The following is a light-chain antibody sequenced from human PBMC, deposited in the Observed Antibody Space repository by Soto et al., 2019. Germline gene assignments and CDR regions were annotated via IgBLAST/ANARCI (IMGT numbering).Light chain of an antibody. Sequence: ETVLTQSPGTLSLSPWERATLSCRASQSVSSSYLAWYQQKPGQAPRLLIYGASSRATGIPDRFSGSGSGTDFTLTISRLEPEDFAVYYCQQYVSSPPSWTFGQGTKVEI. CDR3: QQYVSSPPSWT. V-gene: IGKV3-20*01. CDR2: GAS. J-gene: IGKJ1*01. CDR1: QSVSSSY.